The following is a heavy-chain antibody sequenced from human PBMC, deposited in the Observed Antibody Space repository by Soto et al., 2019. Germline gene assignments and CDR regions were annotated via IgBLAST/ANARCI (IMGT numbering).Heavy chain of an antibody. Sequence: SETLSLTCTVSGGSISSGGYYWSWIRQHPGKGLEWIGYIYYSGSTYYNPSLKSRVTISVDTSKNQFSLKLSSVTAADTAVYYCARDLSSGWYGLLSYGMDVWGQGTTVTVSS. D-gene: IGHD6-19*01. CDR1: GGSISSGGYY. J-gene: IGHJ6*02. CDR2: IYYSGST. CDR3: ARDLSSGWYGLLSYGMDV. V-gene: IGHV4-31*03.